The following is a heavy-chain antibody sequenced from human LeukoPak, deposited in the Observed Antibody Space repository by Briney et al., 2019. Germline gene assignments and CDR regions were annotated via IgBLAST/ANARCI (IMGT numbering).Heavy chain of an antibody. Sequence: PGGSLRLSCAASGFTFSSYDMHWVRQATGKGLEWVSAIGTAGDTYYPGSVKGRFTISRENAKNSLYLQMNSLRAGDTAVYYCARARWGGYSGAFDIWGQGTMVTVSS. CDR3: ARARWGGYSGAFDI. J-gene: IGHJ3*02. CDR1: GFTFSSYD. D-gene: IGHD3-3*01. V-gene: IGHV3-13*04. CDR2: IGTAGDT.